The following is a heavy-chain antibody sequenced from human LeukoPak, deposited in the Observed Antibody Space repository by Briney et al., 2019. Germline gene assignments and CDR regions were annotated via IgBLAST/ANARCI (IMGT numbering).Heavy chain of an antibody. J-gene: IGHJ4*02. CDR1: GFTFSTYG. D-gene: IGHD6-19*01. CDR3: AREWSGWLSDY. V-gene: IGHV3-48*02. Sequence: GGSLRLSCAASGFTFSTYGMNWVRQAPGQGLVWVSYISNSGGTVYYADSVKGRFTMSRDNAKNSLYLQMISLRDEDTAVYYCAREWSGWLSDYWGQGTLVTVSS. CDR2: ISNSGGTV.